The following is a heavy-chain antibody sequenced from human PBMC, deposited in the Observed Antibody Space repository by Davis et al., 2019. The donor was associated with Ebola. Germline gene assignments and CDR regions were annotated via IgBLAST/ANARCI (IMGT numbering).Heavy chain of an antibody. Sequence: GESLKISCAASGFTFSNYWMSWVRQAPGKGPEWVGKIKQDGSDIYYLDSVKGRFTISRDNAENSLLLQMNSLRAEDTAVYYCAKDSGWQMSPWGQGTLVTVSS. CDR2: IKQDGSDI. V-gene: IGHV3-7*01. D-gene: IGHD6-19*01. CDR1: GFTFSNYW. CDR3: AKDSGWQMSP. J-gene: IGHJ5*02.